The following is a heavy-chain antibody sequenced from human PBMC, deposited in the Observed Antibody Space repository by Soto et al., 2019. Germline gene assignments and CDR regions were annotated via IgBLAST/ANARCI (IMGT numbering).Heavy chain of an antibody. CDR3: ARDADYYGSGSYYAY. D-gene: IGHD3-10*01. J-gene: IGHJ4*02. CDR1: GFTFSSYS. CDR2: ISSSSSTI. Sequence: EVQLVESGGGLVQPGGSLRLSCAASGFTFSSYSMNWVRQAPGKGLEWVSYISSSSSTIYYADSVKGRFTISRDNAKNSLYLQMNSLRDEDTAVYYCARDADYYGSGSYYAYWGQGTLVTVSS. V-gene: IGHV3-48*02.